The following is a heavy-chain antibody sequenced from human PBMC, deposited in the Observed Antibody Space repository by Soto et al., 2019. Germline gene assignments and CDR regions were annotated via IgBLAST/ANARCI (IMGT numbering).Heavy chain of an antibody. CDR1: GYTFTSYG. V-gene: IGHV1-18*01. CDR2: ISAYNGNT. D-gene: IGHD3-10*01. J-gene: IGHJ3*02. CDR3: AIKGSVNFYGTGSYAYDI. Sequence: ASVKVSCKASGYTFTSYGISWVRQAPGQGLEWMGWISAYNGNTNYAQKLQGRVTMTIDTSTSTAYMELRSLISDVTAVYYFAIKGSVNFYGTGSYAYDIWGQGTMVTVSS.